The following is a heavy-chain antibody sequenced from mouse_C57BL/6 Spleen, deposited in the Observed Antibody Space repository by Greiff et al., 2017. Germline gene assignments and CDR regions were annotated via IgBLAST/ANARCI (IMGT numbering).Heavy chain of an antibody. J-gene: IGHJ3*01. V-gene: IGHV1-53*01. Sequence: QVQLQQPGTELVKPGASVKLSSKASGYTFTSYWMHWVKQRPGQGLEWIGNINPSNGGTNYNEKFKSKATLTVDKSSSTAYMQLSSLTSEDSAVYYGATGSNYGTWFAYWGQGTLVTVSA. CDR1: GYTFTSYW. CDR2: INPSNGGT. D-gene: IGHD2-5*01. CDR3: ATGSNYGTWFAY.